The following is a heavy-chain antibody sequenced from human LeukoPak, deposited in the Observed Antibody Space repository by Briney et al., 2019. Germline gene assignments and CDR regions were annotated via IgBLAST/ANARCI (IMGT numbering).Heavy chain of an antibody. CDR3: AREGYCSGGGCYVPFDY. D-gene: IGHD2-15*01. V-gene: IGHV3-48*04. J-gene: IGHJ4*02. CDR2: ISSSSSTI. CDR1: GFTFSSYS. Sequence: GGSLRLSCAASGFTFSSYSMNWVRQAPGKGLEWVSYISSSSSTIYYADSVKGRFTISRDNAKNSLYLQMNSLRAEDTAVYYCAREGYCSGGGCYVPFDYWGQGTLVTVSS.